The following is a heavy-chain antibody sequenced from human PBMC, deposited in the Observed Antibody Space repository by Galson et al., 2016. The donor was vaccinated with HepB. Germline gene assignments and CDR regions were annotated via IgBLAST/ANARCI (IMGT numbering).Heavy chain of an antibody. CDR1: GGSISSTSYL. CDR3: ARHERPNTGWYRGPNWFDP. D-gene: IGHD6-19*01. CDR2: INYSGST. J-gene: IGHJ5*02. V-gene: IGHV4-39*01. Sequence: ETLSLTCSVSGGSISSTSYLWGWVRQPPGEGLEWIGSINYSGSTYYNPSLRRRLTISVDTSGNHFSLKLSSVTAADTAVYYCARHERPNTGWYRGPNWFDPWGQGMLVSVSS.